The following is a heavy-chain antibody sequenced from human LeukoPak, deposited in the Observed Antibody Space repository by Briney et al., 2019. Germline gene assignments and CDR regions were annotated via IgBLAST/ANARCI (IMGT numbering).Heavy chain of an antibody. CDR2: ISGSGDST. V-gene: IGHV3-23*01. D-gene: IGHD3-3*01. CDR3: AKAGTIFGVVILFDY. CDR1: GFTFSSYA. Sequence: GGSLRLSCAASGFTFSSYAMSWVRQAPGKELEWVSAISGSGDSTYYADSVKGRFTISRDNSKNTLYLQMNSLRAEDTAVYYCAKAGTIFGVVILFDYWGQGTLVTVSS. J-gene: IGHJ4*02.